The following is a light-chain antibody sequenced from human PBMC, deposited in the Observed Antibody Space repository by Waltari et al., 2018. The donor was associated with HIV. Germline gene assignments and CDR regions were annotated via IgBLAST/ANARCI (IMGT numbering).Light chain of an antibody. CDR3: QQYNSHSYT. V-gene: IGKV1-5*03. Sequence: DVQMTQSPATLSASVGDRVSITCRASQISENWLAWYQQKPGQPPELLIYKTSYLQSGVPTRFSGSGSGADFTLTIDGLQPEDFATYYCQQYNSHSYTFGQGTKL. J-gene: IGKJ2*01. CDR2: KTS. CDR1: QISENW.